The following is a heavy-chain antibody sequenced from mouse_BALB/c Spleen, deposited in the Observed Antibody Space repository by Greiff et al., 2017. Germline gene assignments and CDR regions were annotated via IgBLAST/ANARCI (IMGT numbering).Heavy chain of an antibody. Sequence: VKLVESGAELVRPGVSVKISCKGSGYTFTDYAMHWVKQSHAKSLEWIGVISTYYGDASYNQKFKGKATMTVDKSSSTAYMELARLTSEDSAIYYCARGGSSGYWFAYWGQGTLVTVSA. D-gene: IGHD3-1*01. CDR2: ISTYYGDA. CDR3: ARGGSSGYWFAY. V-gene: IGHV1S137*01. J-gene: IGHJ3*01. CDR1: GYTFTDYA.